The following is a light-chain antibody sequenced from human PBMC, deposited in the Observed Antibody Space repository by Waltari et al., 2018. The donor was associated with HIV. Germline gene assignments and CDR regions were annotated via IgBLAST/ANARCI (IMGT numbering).Light chain of an antibody. V-gene: IGLV2-8*01. CDR3: SSYGGGTTVL. CDR1: SSDVGSFKY. Sequence: QSALTQPPSASGSPGQSVNISCTRTSSDVGSFKYVSWYQQHPGKAPKLMIYAVTKCPSGVPDRFSGSKSGNTASLTVSGLQSEDEADYYCSSYGGGTTVLFGGGTWLTVL. J-gene: IGLJ3*02. CDR2: AVT.